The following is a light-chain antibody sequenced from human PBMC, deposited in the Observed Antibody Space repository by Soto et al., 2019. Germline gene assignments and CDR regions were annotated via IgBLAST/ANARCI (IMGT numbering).Light chain of an antibody. V-gene: IGKV2-30*02. CDR1: QSLVHSDGIAY. CDR3: MQGTHWPTT. J-gene: IGKJ5*01. Sequence: DVVMTQSPLSLPVTLGQPASISCRSNQSLVHSDGIAYFSWFQQRPGRSPRRLIYKVSNRDSAVPARFRGSGSGTDIALKISRVEAEDVGVYYCMQGTHWPTTFGNGPRLDI. CDR2: KVS.